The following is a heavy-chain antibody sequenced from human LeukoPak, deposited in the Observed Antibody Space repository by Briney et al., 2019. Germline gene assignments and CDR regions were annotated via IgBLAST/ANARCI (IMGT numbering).Heavy chain of an antibody. CDR1: GYSFTSYW. CDR3: ARSGYYDFWNGYFSNWFDP. V-gene: IGHV5-51*01. D-gene: IGHD3-3*01. Sequence: GESLKISCKGSGYSFTSYWIGWVRQMPGKGLEWMGIIYPGDSDTRYSPSFQGQVTISADKSISTAYLQWSSLKASDTAMYYCARSGYYDFWNGYFSNWFDPWGQGTLVTVSS. CDR2: IYPGDSDT. J-gene: IGHJ5*02.